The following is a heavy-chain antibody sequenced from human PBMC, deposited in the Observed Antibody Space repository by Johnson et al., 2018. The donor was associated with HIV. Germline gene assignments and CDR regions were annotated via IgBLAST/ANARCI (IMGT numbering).Heavy chain of an antibody. V-gene: IGHV3-7*01. D-gene: IGHD1-26*01. Sequence: VQLVESGGGLVQPGGSVRLSCAASGFTLSSYWMSWVRQAPEKGLEWVANIKQDGGEKYYVEYVKGRFTISRENAKNSVYLQMNSLRAEDTAAYYWARSYSGNSAFDIWGQGTMVTVSS. CDR3: ARSYSGNSAFDI. CDR1: GFTLSSYW. J-gene: IGHJ3*02. CDR2: IKQDGGEK.